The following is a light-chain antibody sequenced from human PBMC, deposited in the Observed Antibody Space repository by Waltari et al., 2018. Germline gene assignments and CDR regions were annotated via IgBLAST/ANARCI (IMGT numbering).Light chain of an antibody. J-gene: IGKJ5*01. Sequence: DIQMTQSPSSLSASVGDRVTITPQASQDISNYLNWYQQKPGKAPKLLIYDESNLETGVPSRFSGSGSGTDFTFTISSLQPEDIATYYCQQYDNLPITFGQGTRLEIK. V-gene: IGKV1-33*01. CDR2: DES. CDR1: QDISNY. CDR3: QQYDNLPIT.